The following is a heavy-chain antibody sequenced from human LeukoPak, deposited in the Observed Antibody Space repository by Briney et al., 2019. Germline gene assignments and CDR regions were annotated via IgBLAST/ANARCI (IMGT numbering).Heavy chain of an antibody. CDR3: ARATFGVVPS. Sequence: PSXXLSLTCAVYGGSFSGYYWSWIRQPPGKGLEWIGEINHSGSTNYNPSLKRRVTISVDTCKKQFSLKLSSVTAADTAVYYCARATFGVVPSWGQGTLVTVSS. J-gene: IGHJ5*02. V-gene: IGHV4-34*01. CDR1: GGSFSGYY. D-gene: IGHD3-3*01. CDR2: INHSGST.